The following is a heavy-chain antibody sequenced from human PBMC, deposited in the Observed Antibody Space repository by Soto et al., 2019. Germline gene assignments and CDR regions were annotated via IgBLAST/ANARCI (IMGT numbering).Heavy chain of an antibody. CDR1: GGSISSGSYF. V-gene: IGHV4-39*01. CDR2: IHSTGTT. J-gene: IGHJ4*02. CDR3: TGHPALRLHLWLPFDY. Sequence: QLQLQESGPGLVRPSETLSLTCTVSGGSISSGSYFWGWIRQPPGKGLEWIGSIHSTGTTYYTPSLKSRVAMSVDTSRNQFSLKLSSVTAGDTAVYYCTGHPALRLHLWLPFDYWGQGTLVSVSS. D-gene: IGHD5-12*01.